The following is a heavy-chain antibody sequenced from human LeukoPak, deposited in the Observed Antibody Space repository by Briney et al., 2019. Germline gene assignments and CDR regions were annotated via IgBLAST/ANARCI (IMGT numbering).Heavy chain of an antibody. CDR3: ARGWVNFDY. D-gene: IGHD4-23*01. CDR1: GFTFSNHD. V-gene: IGHV3-48*02. J-gene: IGHJ4*02. Sequence: GGSLRLSCAASGFTFSNHDMNWVRQTPGKGLEWVSYISGGSRTIFYADSVKGRFTISRDNAKNSLYLQMSSLRDEDTAVYYCARGWVNFDYWGQGTLVTVSS. CDR2: ISGGSRTI.